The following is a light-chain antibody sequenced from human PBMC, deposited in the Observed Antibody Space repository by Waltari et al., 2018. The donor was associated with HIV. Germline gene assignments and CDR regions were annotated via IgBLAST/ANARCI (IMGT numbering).Light chain of an antibody. Sequence: SYMLTQPPSVSVAPGAPARLTCEGDNIGRRSLQSYQQQAGQAPVLVIYYDIDRPSGIPERFSGANSDNTATLTIIMVEAVDEADYYCQVWDGDSNHVVFGGGTKLTVL. CDR2: YDI. CDR1: NIGRRS. V-gene: IGLV3-21*04. CDR3: QVWDGDSNHVV. J-gene: IGLJ2*01.